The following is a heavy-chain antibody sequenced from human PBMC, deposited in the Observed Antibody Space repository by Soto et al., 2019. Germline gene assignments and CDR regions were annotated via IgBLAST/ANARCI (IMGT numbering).Heavy chain of an antibody. V-gene: IGHV1-18*01. CDR3: ARDPQYSTSSQVFDS. D-gene: IGHD6-6*01. CDR1: GYTFTTYA. CDR2: ISTYNGNK. J-gene: IGHJ4*02. Sequence: QVQLVQSGAEVKKPGASVKVSCKASGYTFTTYAISWVRQAPGQGLEWMGRISTYNGNKKYAQKRQGRVTMTTDTSTSTAYMELRSLRSDDTAVYSCARDPQYSTSSQVFDSWGQGTLVTVSS.